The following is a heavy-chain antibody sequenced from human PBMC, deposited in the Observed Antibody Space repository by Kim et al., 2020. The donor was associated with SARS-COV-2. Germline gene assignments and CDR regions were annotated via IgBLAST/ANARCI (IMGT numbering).Heavy chain of an antibody. D-gene: IGHD3-10*01. Sequence: DYAESVKGRITINPDTSKNQSSLQLNSVTPEDTAVYYCTGQAVLRGRFECWGQGALVTVSS. V-gene: IGHV6-1*01. J-gene: IGHJ4*02. CDR3: TGQAVLRGRFEC.